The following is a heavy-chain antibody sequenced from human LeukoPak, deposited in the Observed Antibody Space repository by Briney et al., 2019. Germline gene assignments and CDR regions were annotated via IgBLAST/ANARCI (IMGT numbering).Heavy chain of an antibody. CDR1: GFTFSSYA. CDR2: IRSDGSNT. Sequence: GGSLRLSCAASGFTFSSYAMHWVRQAPGKGLEWVAFIRSDGSNTYYADSVKGRFTISRDNAKNSLYLQMNSLRVEDTAVYYCTRDDYGDYVVNWGQGTLVTVSS. J-gene: IGHJ4*02. V-gene: IGHV3-30*07. D-gene: IGHD4-17*01. CDR3: TRDDYGDYVVN.